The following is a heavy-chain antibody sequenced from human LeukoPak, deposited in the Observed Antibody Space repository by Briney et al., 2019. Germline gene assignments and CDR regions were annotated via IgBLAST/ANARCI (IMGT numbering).Heavy chain of an antibody. Sequence: GGSLRLSCAASGFTFSSYAMHWVRQAPGKGLEWVAAISFDAEGDYHVDSVKGRFTISRDNSKNTLYLQMNSLRVEDTAVYYCAKDGGNWYDSEGNYLMRSYMDVWGKGTTVTVSS. CDR2: ISFDAEGD. CDR3: AKDGGNWYDSEGNYLMRSYMDV. J-gene: IGHJ6*03. D-gene: IGHD3-16*01. V-gene: IGHV3-30*04. CDR1: GFTFSSYA.